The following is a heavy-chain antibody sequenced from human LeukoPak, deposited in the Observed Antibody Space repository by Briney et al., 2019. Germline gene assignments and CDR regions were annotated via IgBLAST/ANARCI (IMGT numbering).Heavy chain of an antibody. D-gene: IGHD2-15*01. CDR2: INPSGGST. V-gene: IGHV1-46*01. CDR3: ARDRCSGGSCYSDMDV. CDR1: GYTFTSYY. J-gene: IGHJ6*03. Sequence: ASVTVSCKASGYTFTSYYMHWVRQAPGQGLEWMGIINPSGGSTSYAQKFQGRVTMTRDMSTSTVYMELSSLRSEDTAVYYCARDRCSGGSCYSDMDVWGKGTTVTVAS.